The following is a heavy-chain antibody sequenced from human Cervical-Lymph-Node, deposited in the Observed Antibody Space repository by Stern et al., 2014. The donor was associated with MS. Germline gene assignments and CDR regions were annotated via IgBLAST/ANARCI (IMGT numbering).Heavy chain of an antibody. CDR3: ARTPGHDFWTYFDY. D-gene: IGHD3-3*01. V-gene: IGHV3-30*04. CDR1: GFTFNTHA. J-gene: IGHJ4*02. CDR2: ISSDGSVK. Sequence: VQLEESGGGLVQPGTSLRLSCAASGFTFNTHALYWVRQAPGKAVEWVAVISSDGSVKFYTASVKGRFSISRDNSNNMLFLQMNSLRPDDTAVYSCARTPGHDFWTYFDYWGQGVLVTVSS.